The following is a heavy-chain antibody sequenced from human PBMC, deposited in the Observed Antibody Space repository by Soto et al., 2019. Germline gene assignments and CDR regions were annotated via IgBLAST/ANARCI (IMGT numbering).Heavy chain of an antibody. CDR3: ARDTYSRIADELDY. J-gene: IGHJ4*02. CDR1: GFTFSDYW. Sequence: GGSLRLSCAASGFTFSDYWMHWVRQAPGKGLLWVSRINRDGSSTSYADSVKGRFTVSRDNAKNMLYLQMNSLRAEDTAVFYCARDTYSRIADELDYWGQGTLVTVSS. CDR2: INRDGSST. D-gene: IGHD2-15*01. V-gene: IGHV3-74*01.